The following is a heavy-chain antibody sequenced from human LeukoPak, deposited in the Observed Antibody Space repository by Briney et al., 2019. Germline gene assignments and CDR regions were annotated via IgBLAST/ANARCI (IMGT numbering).Heavy chain of an antibody. Sequence: PSETLSLTCTVSGGSISSYYWSWIRQPPGKGLEWIGYIYYSGSTNYNPSLKSRVTISVDTSKNQFSLKLSSVTAADTAVYYCARGPPRPIFASSYYYYGMDVWGQGTTVTVSS. V-gene: IGHV4-59*12. J-gene: IGHJ6*02. CDR2: IYYSGST. D-gene: IGHD3-3*01. CDR3: ARGPPRPIFASSYYYYGMDV. CDR1: GGSISSYY.